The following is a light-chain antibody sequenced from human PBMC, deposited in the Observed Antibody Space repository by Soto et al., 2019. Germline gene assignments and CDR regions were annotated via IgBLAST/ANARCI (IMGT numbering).Light chain of an antibody. J-gene: IGKJ4*01. CDR1: QDISNY. V-gene: IGKV1-33*01. Sequence: DIQMTQSPSSLSASVGDRVTITCQASQDISNYLNWYQQKPGKAPKLLIYDASNLETGVPSRFSGSVSGTDFTFTISSLQPEDIATYYCQQYDNLTFGGGTKVEIK. CDR2: DAS. CDR3: QQYDNLT.